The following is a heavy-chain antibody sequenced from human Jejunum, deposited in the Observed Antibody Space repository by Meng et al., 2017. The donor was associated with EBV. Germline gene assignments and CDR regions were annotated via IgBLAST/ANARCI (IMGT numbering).Heavy chain of an antibody. CDR3: ARDQNGSYFAY. CDR2: IYNSEST. D-gene: IGHD1-26*01. CDR1: GCSVSSGGYY. J-gene: IGHJ4*02. V-gene: IGHV4-61*08. Sequence: QVQLQESGPGLVKALETLSLTCTVSGCSVSSGGYYWSWIRQPPGKGLEWIGYIYNSESTNYKSSLKSRVTISADTSKNQFSLRLSSVTAADTAVYYCARDQNGSYFAYWGQGTLVTVSS.